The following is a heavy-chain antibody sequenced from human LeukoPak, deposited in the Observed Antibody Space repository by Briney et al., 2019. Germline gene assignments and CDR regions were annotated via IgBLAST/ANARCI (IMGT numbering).Heavy chain of an antibody. CDR3: ARAYYYDDNAGNC. CDR2: ITGSSTYT. V-gene: IGHV3-21*01. J-gene: IGHJ4*02. D-gene: IGHD3-22*01. Sequence: GGSLRLSCAASGFSFSRSSMSWVRQAPGKGLEWVSSITGSSTYTYYADSVKGRFTISRDNAEKSVYLQMNSLRAEDTAVYYCARAYYYDDNAGNCWGQGTLVTVSS. CDR1: GFSFSRSS.